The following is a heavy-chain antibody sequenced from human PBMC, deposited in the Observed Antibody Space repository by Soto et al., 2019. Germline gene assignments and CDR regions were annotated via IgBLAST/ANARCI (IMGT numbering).Heavy chain of an antibody. CDR1: GDSISSGNYY. CDR2: IYYSGST. J-gene: IGHJ5*02. Sequence: SETLSLTCTVSGDSISSGNYYWSWIRQPPGKGLEWIGYIYYSGSTYYNPSLKSRVTISVDTSKNQFSLKLSSVTAADTAVYYCAKGGQFDPWSQGTLVTVSS. CDR3: AKGGQFDP. V-gene: IGHV4-30-4*01.